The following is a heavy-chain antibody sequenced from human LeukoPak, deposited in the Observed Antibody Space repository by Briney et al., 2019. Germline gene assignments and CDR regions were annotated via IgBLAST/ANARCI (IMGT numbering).Heavy chain of an antibody. CDR1: GFTVDNKY. J-gene: IGHJ4*02. V-gene: IGHV3-53*01. D-gene: IGHD3-10*01. CDR2: ISSGDST. CDR3: AREGGVTMVRGVLRY. Sequence: GGSLRLSCAASGFTVDNKYMNWVRQAPGKGLEWVSVISSGDSTYYADSVKGRFTISRNNAKNTLYLDMNSLRAEDTAVYYCAREGGVTMVRGVLRYWGQGALVTVSS.